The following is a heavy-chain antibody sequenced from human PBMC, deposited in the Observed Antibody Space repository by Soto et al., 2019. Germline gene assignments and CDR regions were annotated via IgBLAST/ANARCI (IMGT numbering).Heavy chain of an antibody. CDR3: ARDGGNYDFWSGYPHKTGYGMDV. J-gene: IGHJ6*02. CDR2: IIPIFGTA. D-gene: IGHD3-3*01. Sequence: QVQLVQSGAEVKKPGSSVKVSCKASGGTFSSYAISWVRQAPGQGLEWMGGIIPIFGTANYAQKFQGRVTITADESTSTAYMELSSLRSEDTAVYYCARDGGNYDFWSGYPHKTGYGMDVWGQGTTVTVSS. V-gene: IGHV1-69*12. CDR1: GGTFSSYA.